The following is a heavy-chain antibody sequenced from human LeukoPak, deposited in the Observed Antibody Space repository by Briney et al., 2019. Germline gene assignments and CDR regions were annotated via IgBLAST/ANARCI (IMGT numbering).Heavy chain of an antibody. CDR3: AKDQGIDYGDQLHY. Sequence: GGSLRLSCAASGFSFSSFAMSWVRQVPGKGLEWVSAISGGGSNTYYAASVKGRFTISRDNSKNTLYLQMNSLRAEDTAIYYCAKDQGIDYGDQLHYWGQGTLVTVSP. CDR2: ISGGGSNT. CDR1: GFSFSSFA. J-gene: IGHJ4*02. V-gene: IGHV3-23*01. D-gene: IGHD4-17*01.